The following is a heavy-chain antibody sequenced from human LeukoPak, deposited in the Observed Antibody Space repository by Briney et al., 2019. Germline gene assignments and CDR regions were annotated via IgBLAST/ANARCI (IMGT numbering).Heavy chain of an antibody. CDR3: AKCPRNVLLWFGESLFDY. V-gene: IGHV4-4*07. D-gene: IGHD3-10*01. J-gene: IGHJ4*02. CDR2: IYTSGST. CDR1: GGSISSYY. Sequence: SETLSLTCTVSGGSISSYYWSWIRQPAGKGLEWIGRIYTSGSTNYNPSLKSRVTMSVDTSKNQFSLKLSSVTAADTALYYCAKCPRNVLLWFGESLFDYWGQGTLVTVSS.